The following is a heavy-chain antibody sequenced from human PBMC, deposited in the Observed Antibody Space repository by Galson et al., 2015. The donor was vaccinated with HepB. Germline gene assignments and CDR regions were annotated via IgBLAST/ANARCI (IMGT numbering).Heavy chain of an antibody. V-gene: IGHV4-39*07. CDR2: IYYSGST. Sequence: SETLSLTCTVSGGSISSSSYYWGWIRQPPGKGLEWIGSIYYSGSTYYNPSLKSRVTISVDTSKNQFSLKLSSVTAADTAVYYCARVGVRGVHSPPKYYYYGMDVWGQGTTVTVSS. CDR3: ARVGVRGVHSPPKYYYYGMDV. J-gene: IGHJ6*02. CDR1: GGSISSSSYY. D-gene: IGHD3-10*01.